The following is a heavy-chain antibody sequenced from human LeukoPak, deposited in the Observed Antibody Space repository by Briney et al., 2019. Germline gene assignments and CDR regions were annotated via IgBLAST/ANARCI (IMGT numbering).Heavy chain of an antibody. Sequence: ASVKVSCKASGYTFTGYYMHWVRQAPGQGLEWMGWINPNSGSTNYAQKFQGRVTMTGDTPISTAYMELSRLRSDDTAVYYCARDFWSGDPFDYWGQGTLVTVSS. CDR3: ARDFWSGDPFDY. CDR1: GYTFTGYY. J-gene: IGHJ4*02. D-gene: IGHD3-3*01. V-gene: IGHV1-2*02. CDR2: INPNSGST.